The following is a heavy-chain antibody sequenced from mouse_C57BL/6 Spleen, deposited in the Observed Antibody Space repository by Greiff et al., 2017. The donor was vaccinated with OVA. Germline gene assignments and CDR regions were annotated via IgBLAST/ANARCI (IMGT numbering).Heavy chain of an antibody. Sequence: EVNVVESGGDLVKPGGSLKLSCAASGFTFSSYGMSWVRPTPDKRLEWVATISSGGSYTYYPDSVKGRFTISRDNAKNTLYLQMISLKSEDTAMYYCARSYCGSCYFDYWGQGTTLTVSS. J-gene: IGHJ2*01. CDR3: ARSYCGSCYFDY. V-gene: IGHV5-6*01. D-gene: IGHD1-2*01. CDR1: GFTFSSYG. CDR2: ISSGGSYT.